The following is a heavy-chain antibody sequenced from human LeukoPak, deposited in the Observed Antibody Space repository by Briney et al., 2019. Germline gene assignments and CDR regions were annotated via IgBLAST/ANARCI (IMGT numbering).Heavy chain of an antibody. Sequence: PGGSLRLSCAASGXTFDDYAMHWVRQAPGKGLDWVSLISGDGGSTYYADSVKGRFTISRDKSKNSLYLQMNSLRTEDTALYYCAKDFFRSGYNFDYWGQGILVTVSS. J-gene: IGHJ4*02. V-gene: IGHV3-43*02. D-gene: IGHD3-3*01. CDR3: AKDFFRSGYNFDY. CDR1: GXTFDDYA. CDR2: ISGDGGST.